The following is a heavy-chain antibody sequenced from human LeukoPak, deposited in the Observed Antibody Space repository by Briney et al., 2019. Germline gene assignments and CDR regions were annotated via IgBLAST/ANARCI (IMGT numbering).Heavy chain of an antibody. Sequence: GWALTLSCTACEFTFSRYAMNWVDQAPGKGLDWVSSISSSSSSYISYAVSVKGRFTISMDNAKNSLYLQINSLRAEDTAVYYCARAPSGAYGGAWGQGTLVTVSS. V-gene: IGHV3-21*01. CDR2: ISSSSSSYI. D-gene: IGHD4-17*01. J-gene: IGHJ5*02. CDR3: ARAPSGAYGGA. CDR1: EFTFSRYA.